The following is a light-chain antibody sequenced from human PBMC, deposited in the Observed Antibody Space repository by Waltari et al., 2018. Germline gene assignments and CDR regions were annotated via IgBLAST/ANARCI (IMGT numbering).Light chain of an antibody. Sequence: SDVLNQTPSVSVAPGQTASVTCGGNNIGSKSVHWYQQKPGQAPVLVVHDDSDRPSKIPERFSGSNSGDTATLTISSVEAGDEADYYCQVWDSSTHHYVFGSGTKVTVL. J-gene: IGLJ1*01. CDR1: NIGSKS. V-gene: IGLV3-21*02. CDR2: DDS. CDR3: QVWDSSTHHYV.